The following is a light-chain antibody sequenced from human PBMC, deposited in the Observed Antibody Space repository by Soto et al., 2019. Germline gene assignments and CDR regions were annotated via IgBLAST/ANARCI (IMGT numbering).Light chain of an antibody. J-gene: IGLJ3*02. CDR2: VGTGGIVG. V-gene: IGLV9-49*01. CDR3: GADHGSGSNFAHWV. CDR1: SGYSNYK. Sequence: QSVLTQPPCASASLGASVTLTCTLSSGYSNYKVDWYQQRPGKGPRFVMRVGTGGIVGSKGDGIPDRFSVLGSGLNRSLTIKNIQEEDESDYHCGADHGSGSNFAHWVFGGGTKLTVL.